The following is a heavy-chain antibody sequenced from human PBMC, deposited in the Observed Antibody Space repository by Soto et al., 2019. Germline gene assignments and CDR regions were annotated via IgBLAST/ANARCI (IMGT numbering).Heavy chain of an antibody. CDR3: ARGNGMGV. Sequence: GGSLRLSCAASGFTFSSYEMNWVRQAPGKGLEWVTYISSSGSTKYYADSVKGRFTISRDNAKNSLYLQMNSLRAEDTAVYYCARGNGMGVWGQGTTVTVSS. CDR2: ISSSGSTK. CDR1: GFTFSSYE. J-gene: IGHJ6*02. V-gene: IGHV3-48*03.